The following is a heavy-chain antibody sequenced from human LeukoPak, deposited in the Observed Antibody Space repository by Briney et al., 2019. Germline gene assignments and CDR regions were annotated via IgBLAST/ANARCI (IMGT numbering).Heavy chain of an antibody. V-gene: IGHV3-15*05. J-gene: IGHJ4*02. CDR1: EFPFSNYG. CDR3: TTVTLRPVGL. Sequence: GGTLRLSCAASEFPFSNYGMSWVRQAPGKGLEWVGRIKSKTDGGTIDYAAPVKGRFTISRDDSKNTLFLQMNSLKIEDTAVYYCTTVTLRPVGLWGQGTLVTVSS. CDR2: IKSKTDGGTI. D-gene: IGHD3-10*01.